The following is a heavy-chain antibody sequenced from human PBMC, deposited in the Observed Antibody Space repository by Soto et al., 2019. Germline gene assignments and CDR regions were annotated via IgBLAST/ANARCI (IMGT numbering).Heavy chain of an antibody. V-gene: IGHV2-5*02. Sequence: QITLKESGPTLVRPTQTLTLTCTFSGFSLSTSGVGVGWIRQPPGKALEWLALIYWDDNKRYSPSLKSRLTITKDTSKNQVVLSMTNMDRVDTATYHCAHRSGFGELRYWGQGTLVTVSS. CDR1: GFSLSTSGVG. D-gene: IGHD3-10*01. CDR2: IYWDDNK. CDR3: AHRSGFGELRY. J-gene: IGHJ4*02.